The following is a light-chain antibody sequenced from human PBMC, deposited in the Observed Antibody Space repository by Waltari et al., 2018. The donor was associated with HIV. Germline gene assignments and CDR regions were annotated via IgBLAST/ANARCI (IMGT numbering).Light chain of an antibody. CDR3: CSYAGSSTWM. V-gene: IGLV2-23*02. Sequence: QSALTQPASVSGSPGQSITIPCTGTSSDVGSYNLVSWYQQHPGKAPKLMIYGVSKRPAGVSKRFSGSKSGNTASLTIAGLQAEDEADYYCCSYAGSSTWMFGGGTKLTAL. CDR2: GVS. CDR1: SSDVGSYNL. J-gene: IGLJ3*02.